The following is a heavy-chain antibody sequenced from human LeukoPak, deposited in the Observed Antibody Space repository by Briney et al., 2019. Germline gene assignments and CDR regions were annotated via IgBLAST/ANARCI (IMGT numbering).Heavy chain of an antibody. V-gene: IGHV4-38-2*02. CDR1: GYSISSDYY. CDR2: IHHSGST. CDR3: ARRGNPFYY. J-gene: IGHJ4*02. Sequence: SGTLSLTCSVSGYSISSDYYWGWIRQPPGKGLEWIGSIHHSGSTYYNPSLKSRVTISVDTSKNQLSLRVTSVTAADTAVYDCARRGNPFYYWGQGTLVTVSS.